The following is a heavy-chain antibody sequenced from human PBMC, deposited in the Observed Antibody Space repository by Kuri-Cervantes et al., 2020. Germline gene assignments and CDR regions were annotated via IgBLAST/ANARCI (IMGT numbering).Heavy chain of an antibody. CDR2: VNPSGGST. J-gene: IGHJ4*02. CDR3: ARAGGDYESFLYYFDY. D-gene: IGHD4-17*01. Sequence: ASVKVSCKASGYTFTSYYMHWVRQAPGQGLEWMGIVNPSGGSTSYAQKFQGRVTMTRDTSISTAYMELSRLRSDDTAVYYCARAGGDYESFLYYFDYWGQGTLVTVSS. CDR1: GYTFTSYY. V-gene: IGHV1-46*01.